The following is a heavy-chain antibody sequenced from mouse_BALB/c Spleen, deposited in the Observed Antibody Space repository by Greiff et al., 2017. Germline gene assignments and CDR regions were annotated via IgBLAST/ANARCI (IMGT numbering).Heavy chain of an antibody. Sequence: QVQLQQPGAELVKPGASVKMSCKASGYTFTSYWMHWVKQRPGQGLEWIGVIDPSDSYTSYNQKFKGKATLTVDTSSSTAYMQLSSLTSEDSAVYYCTRDDPDYWGQGTTLTVSS. CDR2: IDPSDSYT. J-gene: IGHJ2*01. CDR1: GYTFTSYW. V-gene: IGHV1S127*01. D-gene: IGHD2-12*01. CDR3: TRDDPDY.